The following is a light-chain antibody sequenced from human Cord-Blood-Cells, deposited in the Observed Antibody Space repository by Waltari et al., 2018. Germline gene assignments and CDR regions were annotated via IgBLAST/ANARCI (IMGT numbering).Light chain of an antibody. CDR3: QQLWT. Sequence: IQLTQSPSSLYAPLGDRVTITCRASQGISSYLAWYQQKPGKAPKLLIYAASTLQSWVPSRFSGSGSGTDFTLTISSLQPEDFATYYCQQLWTFGQGTKVEIK. CDR2: AAS. J-gene: IGKJ1*01. CDR1: QGISSY. V-gene: IGKV1-9*01.